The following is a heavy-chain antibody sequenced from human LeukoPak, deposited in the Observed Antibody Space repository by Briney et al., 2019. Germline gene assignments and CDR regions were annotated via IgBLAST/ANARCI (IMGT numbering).Heavy chain of an antibody. CDR3: AKDNRRHYTSGPNPDSLH. J-gene: IGHJ4*02. CDR1: GFIFNNYA. Sequence: GGSLRLSCAGSGFIFNNYAMHWVRQPPGKGLEWVSGISWNSGSIDYADSVKGRFTISRDNAKNSLYLQMSSLRDEDTAFYYCAKDNRRHYTSGPNPDSLHWGQGALVTVSS. D-gene: IGHD6-19*01. CDR2: ISWNSGSI. V-gene: IGHV3-9*01.